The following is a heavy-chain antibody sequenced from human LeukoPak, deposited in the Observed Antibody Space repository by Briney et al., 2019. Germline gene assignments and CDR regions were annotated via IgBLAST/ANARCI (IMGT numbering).Heavy chain of an antibody. V-gene: IGHV3-7*01. CDR2: IKQDGSEK. CDR3: VRDRAYFDSSGFYNLDY. CDR1: GFTFSDYW. D-gene: IGHD3-22*01. J-gene: IGHJ4*02. Sequence: GGSLRLSCASSGFTFSDYWMSWVRQAPGKGLEWVANIKQDGSEKYYVDSVEGRFTISRDNAKNSLYLQMNSLRAEDTAVYYCVRDRAYFDSSGFYNLDYWGQGTLVTVSS.